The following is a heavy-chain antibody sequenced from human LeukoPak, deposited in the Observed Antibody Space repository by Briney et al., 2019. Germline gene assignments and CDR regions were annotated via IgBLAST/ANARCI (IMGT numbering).Heavy chain of an antibody. V-gene: IGHV3-30*02. CDR3: AKAGVYYYYMDA. CDR2: IRYDGSNK. D-gene: IGHD3-10*01. J-gene: IGHJ6*03. CDR1: GFTFSSYG. Sequence: PGGSLRLSCAASGFTFSSYGMHWVRQAPGKGLEWVAFIRYDGSNKYYADSVKGRFTISRDNSKNTLYLQMNSLRAEDTAVYYCAKAGVYYYYMDAWGKGTTVTVSS.